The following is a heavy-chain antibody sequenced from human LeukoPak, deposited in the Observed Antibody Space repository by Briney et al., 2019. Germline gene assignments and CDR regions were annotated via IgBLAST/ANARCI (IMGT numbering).Heavy chain of an antibody. Sequence: GGSLRLSCAASGLTFSSYALSWVRQAPGRGLEWVSAINYSGGTTYYADSVKGRFTISRDNSKYTLYLQMNSLRVEDTAVYFCAKVGTWTYWGQGTLVTVSS. J-gene: IGHJ4*02. CDR1: GLTFSSYA. CDR2: INYSGGTT. CDR3: AKVGTWTY. V-gene: IGHV3-23*01. D-gene: IGHD3/OR15-3a*01.